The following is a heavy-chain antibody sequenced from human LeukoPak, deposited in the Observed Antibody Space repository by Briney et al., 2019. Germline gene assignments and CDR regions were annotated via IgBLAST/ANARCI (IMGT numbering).Heavy chain of an antibody. J-gene: IGHJ6*02. CDR2: IYAGDSDT. CDR3: ARAIGTSQFYFYYGMDV. CDR1: GYSFTSYW. V-gene: IGHV5-51*01. D-gene: IGHD2-2*01. Sequence: GESLQISCKGSGYSFTSYWIGWVRQMPGKGLERMGIIYAGDSDTRYSPSFQGQVTISVDKSISPAYLQWSSLQASDTAMYYCARAIGTSQFYFYYGMDVWGQGTTVTVSS.